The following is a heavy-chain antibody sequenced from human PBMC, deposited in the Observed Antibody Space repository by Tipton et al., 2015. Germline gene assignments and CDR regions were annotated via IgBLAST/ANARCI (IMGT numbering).Heavy chain of an antibody. V-gene: IGHV4-61*01. Sequence: TLSLTCTVSGDSISRSNYYWTWIRQPPGKGLEWIGYISYSGTTNYNPSLNNRVTISADTSRNQFSLRLTSVTTADTAVYYCARGSAILGVVNPTCDYWGQGTLVPVSS. J-gene: IGHJ4*02. CDR1: GDSISRSNYY. D-gene: IGHD3-3*01. CDR3: ARGSAILGVVNPTCDY. CDR2: ISYSGTT.